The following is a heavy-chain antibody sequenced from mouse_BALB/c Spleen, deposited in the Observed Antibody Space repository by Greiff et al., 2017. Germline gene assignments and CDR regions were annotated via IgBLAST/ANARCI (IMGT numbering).Heavy chain of an antibody. CDR1: GYTFTNYW. CDR2: IYPGGGYT. CDR3: ARREGITTATYWYFDV. V-gene: IGHV1-63*02. Sequence: QVQLKESGAELVRPGTSVKISCKASGYTFTNYWLGWVKQRPGHGLEWIGDIYPGGGYTNYNEKFKGKATLTADTSSSTAYMQLSSLTSEDSAVYFCARREGITTATYWYFDVWGAGTTVTVSS. J-gene: IGHJ1*01. D-gene: IGHD1-2*01.